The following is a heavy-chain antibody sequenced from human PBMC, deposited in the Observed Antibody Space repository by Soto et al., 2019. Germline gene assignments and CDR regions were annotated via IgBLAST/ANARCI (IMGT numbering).Heavy chain of an antibody. D-gene: IGHD4-4*01. CDR3: ARDNVVTTPSGFYYYGMDV. J-gene: IGHJ6*02. V-gene: IGHV3-48*02. CDR1: GFTFSSYS. CDR2: ISSSSSTI. Sequence: GGSLRLSCAASGFTFSSYSMNWVRQAPGKGLEWVSYISSSSSTIYYADSVKGRFTISRDNAKNSLYLQMNSLRDEDTAVYYCARDNVVTTPSGFYYYGMDVWGQGTTVTVSS.